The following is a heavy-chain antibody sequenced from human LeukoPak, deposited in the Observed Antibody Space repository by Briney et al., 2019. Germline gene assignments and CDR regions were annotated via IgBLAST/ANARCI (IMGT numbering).Heavy chain of an antibody. CDR1: GGSISSYY. CDR2: IYYSGST. Sequence: SETLSLTCTVSGGSISSYYWSWIRQPPGKGLEWIGYIYYSGSTNYNPSLKSRVTISVDTFKNQFSLKLSSVTAADTAVYYCARDLEGAAAGTNWFDPWGQGTLVTVSS. CDR3: ARDLEGAAAGTNWFDP. V-gene: IGHV4-59*01. D-gene: IGHD6-13*01. J-gene: IGHJ5*02.